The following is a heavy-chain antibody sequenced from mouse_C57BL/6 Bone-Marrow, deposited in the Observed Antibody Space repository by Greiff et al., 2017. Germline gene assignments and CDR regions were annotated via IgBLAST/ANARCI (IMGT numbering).Heavy chain of an antibody. CDR1: GYSFTGYF. CDR3: ARWNYYGSSYGYFDV. J-gene: IGHJ1*03. D-gene: IGHD1-1*01. Sequence: EVQLQQSGPELVKPGDSVKISCKASGYSFTGYFMNWVMQSHGKSLEWIGRINPYNGDTFYNQKFKGKATLTVDKSSSTAHMELRSLTSEDSAVYSCARWNYYGSSYGYFDVWGTGTTVTVSS. V-gene: IGHV1-20*01. CDR2: INPYNGDT.